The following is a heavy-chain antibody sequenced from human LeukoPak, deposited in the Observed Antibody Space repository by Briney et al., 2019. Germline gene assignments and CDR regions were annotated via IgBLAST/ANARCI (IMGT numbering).Heavy chain of an antibody. Sequence: ASVKVSCKVSGYTLTELSMHWVRQAPGKGLEWMGGFDPEDGETIYAQKFQGRVTMTEDTSTDTAYMELSSLRSEDTAVYYCATPYYYDSSGYYSFDYWGQGTQVTVSS. D-gene: IGHD3-22*01. CDR2: FDPEDGET. CDR1: GYTLTELS. CDR3: ATPYYYDSSGYYSFDY. J-gene: IGHJ4*02. V-gene: IGHV1-24*01.